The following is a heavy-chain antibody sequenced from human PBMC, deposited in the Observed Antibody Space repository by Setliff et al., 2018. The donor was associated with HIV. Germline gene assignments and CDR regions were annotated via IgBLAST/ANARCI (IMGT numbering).Heavy chain of an antibody. V-gene: IGHV4-31*03. Sequence: PSETLSLTCSVSGVSVGSDDYYWHWIRQHPEKALEWIGYIFHSGDTYYNPSLKSRISMSVDTSKNQFSLELTSLTAADTAVYYCATRPRIAARPFDYWGQGMLVTVSS. CDR3: ATRPRIAARPFDY. J-gene: IGHJ4*02. CDR1: GVSVGSDDYY. D-gene: IGHD6-6*01. CDR2: IFHSGDT.